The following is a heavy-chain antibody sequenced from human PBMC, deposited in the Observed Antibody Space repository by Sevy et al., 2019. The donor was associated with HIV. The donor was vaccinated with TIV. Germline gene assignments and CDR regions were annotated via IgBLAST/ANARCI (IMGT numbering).Heavy chain of an antibody. Sequence: WGSLRLSCAASGFTFSHHNMNWVRQAPGKGLEWIGSIYYSGSTYYNPSLKSRVTISVDTSKNQFSLKLSSVTAADTAVYYCALPRGDSSGYYFDYWGQGTLVTVSS. D-gene: IGHD3-22*01. CDR1: GFTFSHHN. CDR2: IYYSGST. CDR3: ALPRGDSSGYYFDY. J-gene: IGHJ4*02. V-gene: IGHV4-59*05.